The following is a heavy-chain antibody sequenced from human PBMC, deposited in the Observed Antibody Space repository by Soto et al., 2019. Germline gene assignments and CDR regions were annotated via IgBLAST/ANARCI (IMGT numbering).Heavy chain of an antibody. V-gene: IGHV4-30-4*01. CDR2: IYDGGTT. D-gene: IGHD7-27*01. J-gene: IGHJ4*02. CDR1: GGSISSAAYC. Sequence: SETLYLTCTVSGGSISSAAYCWSWIRQSPDKGLEWIGHIYDGGTTYSSPSLKGRVTISADTSETQFSLKLSSVSAADTAVYYCARGPSGDKIDYWGQGIQVTVSS. CDR3: ARGPSGDKIDY.